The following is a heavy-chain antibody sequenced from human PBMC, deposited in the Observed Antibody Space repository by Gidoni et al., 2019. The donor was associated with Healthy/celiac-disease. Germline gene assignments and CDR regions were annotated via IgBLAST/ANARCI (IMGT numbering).Heavy chain of an antibody. CDR2: ISGSGCST. J-gene: IGHJ3*02. D-gene: IGHD6-19*01. V-gene: IGHV3-23*01. Sequence: EVQLLESGGGLVQPGGSLRLSCAASGFTFSSYAMSWVRQAPGKGLEWVSAISGSGCSTYYADSVKGRFTISRDNSKNTLYLQMNSLRAEDTAVYYCAKDGDSSGWYEEDAFDIWGQGTMVTVSS. CDR3: AKDGDSSGWYEEDAFDI. CDR1: GFTFSSYA.